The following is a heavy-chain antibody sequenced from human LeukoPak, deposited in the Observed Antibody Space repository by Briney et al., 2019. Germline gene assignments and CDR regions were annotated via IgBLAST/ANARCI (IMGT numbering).Heavy chain of an antibody. D-gene: IGHD2-15*01. CDR2: INPSGGST. Sequence: ASVKVSCKASGYTFTSYYMHWVRQAPGQGLEWMGIINPSGGSTSYAQKFQGRVTMTRDTSTSTVYMELSSLRSEDTAVYYCARDPGYCSGGSCSDPVYYFDYWGQGTLVTVSS. J-gene: IGHJ4*02. V-gene: IGHV1-46*01. CDR3: ARDPGYCSGGSCSDPVYYFDY. CDR1: GYTFTSYY.